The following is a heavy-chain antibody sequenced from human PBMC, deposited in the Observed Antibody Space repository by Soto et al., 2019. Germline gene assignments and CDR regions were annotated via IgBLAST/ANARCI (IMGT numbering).Heavy chain of an antibody. CDR3: AKALYSYGYASLDY. CDR1: GFTFSSYA. V-gene: IGHV3-23*01. CDR2: ISGSGGST. Sequence: EVQLLESGGGLVQPGGSLRLSCAASGFTFSSYAMSWVRQAPGKGLEWVSAISGSGGSTYDADSVKGRFTISRDNSKNTLYLQMNSLRAEDTAVYYCAKALYSYGYASLDYWGQGTLVTVSS. D-gene: IGHD5-18*01. J-gene: IGHJ4*02.